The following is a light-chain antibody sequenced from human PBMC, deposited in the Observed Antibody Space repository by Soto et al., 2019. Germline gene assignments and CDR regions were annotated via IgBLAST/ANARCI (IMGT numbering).Light chain of an antibody. CDR3: KQYNNWIN. CDR1: QSVSSSY. V-gene: IGKV3D-15*01. Sequence: PGERVTLACRASQSVSSSYLTCYQQKPGQAPRLLIFGASTRATSIPARFSGSGSGTEFTLTISSLQSEDFAVYYCKQYNNWINCGKGQRRAIK. CDR2: GAS. J-gene: IGKJ5*01.